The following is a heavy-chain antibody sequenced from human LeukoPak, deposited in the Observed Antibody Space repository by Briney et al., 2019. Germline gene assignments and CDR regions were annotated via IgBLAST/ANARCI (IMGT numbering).Heavy chain of an antibody. Sequence: ASVKVSCKASGGTFSSYAISWVRQAPGQGLEWMGWISAYNGNTNYAQKLQGRVTMTTDTSTSTAYMELRSLRSDDTAVYYCARVGGYNWNEWSYYMDVWGKGTTVTISS. CDR1: GGTFSSYA. V-gene: IGHV1-18*01. CDR2: ISAYNGNT. J-gene: IGHJ6*03. D-gene: IGHD1-1*01. CDR3: ARVGGYNWNEWSYYMDV.